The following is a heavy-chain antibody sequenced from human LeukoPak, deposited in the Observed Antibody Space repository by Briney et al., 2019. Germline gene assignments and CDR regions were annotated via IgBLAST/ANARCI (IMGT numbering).Heavy chain of an antibody. D-gene: IGHD4-23*01. J-gene: IGHJ3*02. Sequence: SVKVSCKASVGTFSGYAISWVRQAPGHGLEWMGGIIPIFGTANSAQKLQGRCTIPADESTSTAYMELGSLRSEDTAVYYCARSGDYGGTHDAFDIWGQGTMVAVSS. V-gene: IGHV1-69*13. CDR3: ARSGDYGGTHDAFDI. CDR2: IIPIFGTA. CDR1: VGTFSGYA.